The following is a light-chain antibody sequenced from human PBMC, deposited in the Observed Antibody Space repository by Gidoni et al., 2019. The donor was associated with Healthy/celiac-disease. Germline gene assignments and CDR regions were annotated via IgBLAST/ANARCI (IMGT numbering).Light chain of an antibody. J-gene: IGKJ4*01. CDR2: DAS. V-gene: IGKV3-11*01. Sequence: EFVLTQSPATLSLSPGERATHSVRASQSVSSNLAWYQQKPDQAPRLLIYDASNRATGIPARFSCSGSGTDFTLTISSLEPEDFAVYYCHQRSNWPFTFGGGTKVEIK. CDR1: QSVSSN. CDR3: HQRSNWPFT.